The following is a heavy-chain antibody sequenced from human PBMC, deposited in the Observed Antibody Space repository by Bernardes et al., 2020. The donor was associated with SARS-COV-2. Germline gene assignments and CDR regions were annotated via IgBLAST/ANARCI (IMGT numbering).Heavy chain of an antibody. J-gene: IGHJ4*02. CDR2: VYPGDSDT. D-gene: IGHD3-9*01. CDR3: AKASRDILTGYDY. Sequence: GESLKISCKGSGYRFTNYWIGWVRQMPGKGLEWMGVVYPGDSDTRYSPSSRGQVTISADESIRTAYQQWSSLKASDTAMYYCAKASRDILTGYDYWGQGPLVTVSS. CDR1: GYRFTNYW. V-gene: IGHV5-51*01.